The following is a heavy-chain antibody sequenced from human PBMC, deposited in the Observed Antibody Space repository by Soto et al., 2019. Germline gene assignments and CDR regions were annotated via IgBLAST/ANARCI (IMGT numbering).Heavy chain of an antibody. Sequence: GGSLRLSCAASGITFNTYSMNWVRQAPGKGLEWASFISSRNSFIYYADSVRGRFTISRDNAKNSVFLQMNSLRVEDTAVYYCARDPAGSTRPYYYGMDVWGQGTTVTVSS. CDR2: ISSRNSFI. D-gene: IGHD2-2*01. J-gene: IGHJ6*02. V-gene: IGHV3-21*01. CDR3: ARDPAGSTRPYYYGMDV. CDR1: GITFNTYS.